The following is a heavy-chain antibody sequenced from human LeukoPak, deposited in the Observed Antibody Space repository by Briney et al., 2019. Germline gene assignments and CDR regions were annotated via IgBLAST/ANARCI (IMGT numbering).Heavy chain of an antibody. CDR1: GFTFSSYW. D-gene: IGHD3-22*01. Sequence: GGSLRLSCAASGFTFSSYWMSWVRQAPGKGLEWVANIKQDGSEKYYVDSVKGRFTISRDNAKNSLYLQMNSLRAEDTAVYYCARDFPRGYSLSSPDYFDYWGQGTLVTVSS. V-gene: IGHV3-7*01. CDR3: ARDFPRGYSLSSPDYFDY. CDR2: IKQDGSEK. J-gene: IGHJ4*02.